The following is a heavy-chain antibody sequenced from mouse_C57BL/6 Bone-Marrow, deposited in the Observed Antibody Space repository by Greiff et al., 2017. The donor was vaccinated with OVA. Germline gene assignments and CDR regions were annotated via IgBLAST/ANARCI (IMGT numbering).Heavy chain of an antibody. CDR3: AIEGDYDEGSIYYYAMDY. Sequence: QVQLQQPGAELVKPGASVKVSCKASGYTFTSYWMHWVKQRPGQGLEWIGRIHPSDSDTNYNQKFKGKATLTVDKSSSTAYMQLSSLTSEDSAVYYCAIEGDYDEGSIYYYAMDYWGQGTSVTVSS. V-gene: IGHV1-74*01. CDR2: IHPSDSDT. D-gene: IGHD2-4*01. J-gene: IGHJ4*01. CDR1: GYTFTSYW.